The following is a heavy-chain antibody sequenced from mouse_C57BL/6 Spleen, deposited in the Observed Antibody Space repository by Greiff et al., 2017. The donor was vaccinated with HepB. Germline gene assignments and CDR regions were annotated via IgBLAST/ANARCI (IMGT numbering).Heavy chain of an antibody. V-gene: IGHV7-3*01. CDR2: IRNKANGYTT. CDR3: ARYDLGPYYFDY. D-gene: IGHD4-1*01. CDR1: GFTFTDYY. Sequence: EVQGVESGGGLVQPGGSLSLSCAASGFTFTDYYMSWVRQPPGKALEWLGFIRNKANGYTTEYSASVKGRFTISRDNSQSILYLQMNALRAEDSATYYCARYDLGPYYFDYWGQGTTLTVSS. J-gene: IGHJ2*01.